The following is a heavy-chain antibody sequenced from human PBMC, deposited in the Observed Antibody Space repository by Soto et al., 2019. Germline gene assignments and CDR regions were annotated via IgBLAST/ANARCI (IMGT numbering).Heavy chain of an antibody. CDR2: IYSGGST. CDR1: GFTVSSNY. J-gene: IGHJ4*02. CDR3: ARDPLSHGDHFYLDY. Sequence: HPGGSLRLSCAASGFTVSSNYMSWVRQAPGKGLEWVSVIYSGGSTYYADSVRGRFTISRDNSKNTLYLQMKSLRAEDTAVYYCARDPLSHGDHFYLDYWGQGALVTVSS. D-gene: IGHD4-17*01. V-gene: IGHV3-53*01.